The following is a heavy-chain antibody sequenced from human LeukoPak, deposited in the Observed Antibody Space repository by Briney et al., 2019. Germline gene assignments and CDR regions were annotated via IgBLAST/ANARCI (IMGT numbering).Heavy chain of an antibody. CDR1: GRSFSGYY. J-gene: IGHJ5*02. CDR3: ATRGRGGNIVVVPVFHPQNWFCP. V-gene: IGHV4-34*01. D-gene: IGHD2-2*01. Sequence: PSATLSLTCAVYGRSFSGYYLSSIRQPPGKGLEWVGEIRHSGSTNYHPSPKRRATISVQAYKNQFSLKLSSVTPADTAVYYCATRGRGGNIVVVPVFHPQNWFCPWGQGNLVTVSS. CDR2: IRHSGST.